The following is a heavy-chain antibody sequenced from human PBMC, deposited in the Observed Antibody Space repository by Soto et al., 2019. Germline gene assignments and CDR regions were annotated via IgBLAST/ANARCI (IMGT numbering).Heavy chain of an antibody. CDR3: ARGGREVPRIPYDT. V-gene: IGHV1-2*02. Sequence: QVQLVQSGAEVKKPGASVYVSCKASGYTFTDYYVHWVRQAPGQGLEWMGWINPNVGGTNYARKFQGRVTMTRHTSISTVYMKLTRLSPDDPAIYYCARGGREVPRIPYDTWGQGARVTVSS. CDR2: INPNVGGT. D-gene: IGHD3-16*01. J-gene: IGHJ5*02. CDR1: GYTFTDYY.